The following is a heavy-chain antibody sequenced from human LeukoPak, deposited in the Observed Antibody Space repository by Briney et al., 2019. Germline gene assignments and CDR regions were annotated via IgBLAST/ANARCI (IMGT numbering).Heavy chain of an antibody. J-gene: IGHJ4*02. CDR1: GFAFSSYW. D-gene: IGHD5-18*01. Sequence: GGSLRLSCAASGFAFSSYWMSWVRQAPGKGLEWVANIKQDGSEKNYVDSVKGRFTMPRDNAKNSLYLQMNSLRAEDASVYSCAREGQLWLIFRDLDYWGQGTLVTVSS. CDR3: AREGQLWLIFRDLDY. V-gene: IGHV3-7*01. CDR2: IKQDGSEK.